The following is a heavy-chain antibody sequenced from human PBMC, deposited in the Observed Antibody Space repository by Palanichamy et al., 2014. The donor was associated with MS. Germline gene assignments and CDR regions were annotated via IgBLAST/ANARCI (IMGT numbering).Heavy chain of an antibody. CDR3: ARGFSYADDAFDI. D-gene: IGHD3-16*01. V-gene: IGHV3-53*02. CDR1: GFTVSNTY. CDR2: LYTGNRP. Sequence: EVQLVETGGGLIQPGGSLRLSCAASGFTVSNTYMTWVRQAPGKGLEWVSILYTGNRPYYADSVKGRFTIFRDNSKNTLSLQMNSLRAEDTAMYYCARGFSYADDAFDIWGQGTMVIISS. J-gene: IGHJ3*02.